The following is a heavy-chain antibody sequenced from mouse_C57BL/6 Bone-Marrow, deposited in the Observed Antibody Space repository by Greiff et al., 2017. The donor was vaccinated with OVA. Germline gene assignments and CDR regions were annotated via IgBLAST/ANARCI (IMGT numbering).Heavy chain of an antibody. J-gene: IGHJ3*01. CDR1: GYTFTSYW. CDR3: ARDYYGSSWPFAY. D-gene: IGHD1-1*01. CDR2: IHPNSGST. V-gene: IGHV1-64*01. Sequence: QVQLQQPGAELVKPGASVKLSCKASGYTFTSYWMHWVKQRPGQGLEWIGMIHPNSGSTNYNEKFKSKATLTVDKSSSTAYMQLSSLTSEDSAVYDCARDYYGSSWPFAYWGQGTLVTVSA.